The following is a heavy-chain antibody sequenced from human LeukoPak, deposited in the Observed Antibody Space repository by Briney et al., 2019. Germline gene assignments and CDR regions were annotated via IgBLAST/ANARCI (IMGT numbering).Heavy chain of an antibody. CDR3: ARRGTGGRSFDI. CDR2: ISYSGST. V-gene: IGHV4-59*01. Sequence: PSETLSLTCAVYGGSFSGYYWTWIRQPPGKGLEWIGYISYSGSTNFNPSLKSRVTISVDTSKNQFSLNLSSVTAADTAVYYCARRGTGGRSFDIWGQGTMVTVSS. D-gene: IGHD2-8*02. CDR1: GGSFSGYY. J-gene: IGHJ3*02.